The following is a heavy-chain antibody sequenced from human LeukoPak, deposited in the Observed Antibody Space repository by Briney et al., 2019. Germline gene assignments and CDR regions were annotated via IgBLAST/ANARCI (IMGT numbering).Heavy chain of an antibody. CDR3: AGGWFGEDYYFDY. CDR2: ISGSGGST. D-gene: IGHD3-10*01. Sequence: TGGSLRLSCAASGFTFSSYAMSWVRQAPGKGLEWVSAISGSGGSTYYADSVKGRFTISRDNSKNTLYLQMNSLRAEDTAVYYCAGGWFGEDYYFDYWGQGTLVTVSS. CDR1: GFTFSSYA. J-gene: IGHJ4*02. V-gene: IGHV3-23*01.